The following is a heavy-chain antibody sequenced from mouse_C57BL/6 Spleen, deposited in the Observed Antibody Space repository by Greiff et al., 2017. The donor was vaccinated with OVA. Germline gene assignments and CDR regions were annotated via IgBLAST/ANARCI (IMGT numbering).Heavy chain of an antibody. V-gene: IGHV1-19*01. CDR1: GYTFTDYY. CDR2: INPYNGGT. Sequence: EVQLQQSGPVLVKPGASVKMSCKASGYTFTDYYMNWVKQSHGKSLEWIGVINPYNGGTSYNQKFKGKATLTVDKSSSTAYMELNSLTSVDDAVYYCARGLYAMDYWGQGTSVTVSS. CDR3: ARGLYAMDY. J-gene: IGHJ4*01.